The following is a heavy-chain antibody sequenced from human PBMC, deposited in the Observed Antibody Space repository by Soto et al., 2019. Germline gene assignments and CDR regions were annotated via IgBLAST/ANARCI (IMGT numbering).Heavy chain of an antibody. V-gene: IGHV3-74*01. J-gene: IGHJ4*02. CDR2: IDSYGSAT. CDR3: ARGWVEGLSRQPPTDY. D-gene: IGHD3-3*01. Sequence: HPGGSLRLSCAASGFTFSRYWMHWVRQAPGKGLVWVSRIDSYGSATSQVDSVEGRFTISRDNAKNTLYLQMNSLRAEDTAVYYCARGWVEGLSRQPPTDYWGQGTLVTV. CDR1: GFTFSRYW.